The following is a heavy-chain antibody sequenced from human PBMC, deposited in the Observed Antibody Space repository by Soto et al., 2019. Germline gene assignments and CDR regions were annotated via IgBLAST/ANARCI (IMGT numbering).Heavy chain of an antibody. CDR3: ARDDLSSYALDY. D-gene: IGHD5-18*01. Sequence: TLSLTCTVSGGSISSGGYYWSWIRQHPGKGLEWIGYIYYSGSTYYNPSLKSRVTISVDTSKNQFSLKLSSVTAADTAVYYCARDDLSSYALDYWGQGTLVTVSS. V-gene: IGHV4-31*03. J-gene: IGHJ4*02. CDR2: IYYSGST. CDR1: GGSISSGGYY.